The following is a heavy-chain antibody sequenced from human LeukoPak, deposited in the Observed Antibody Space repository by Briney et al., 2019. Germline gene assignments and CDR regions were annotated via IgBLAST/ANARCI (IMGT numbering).Heavy chain of an antibody. V-gene: IGHV4-34*01. CDR1: GGSFSGHY. CDR3: ARHSRTYYDILTGPYGGSFDY. Sequence: SETLSLTCAVYGGSFSGHYWSWIRQPPGKGLEWIGEVNHSGSTNYNPSLKSRVTISADTSKNQFSLKLSSVTAADTAVYYCARHSRTYYDILTGPYGGSFDYWGQRTLVTVSS. J-gene: IGHJ4*02. D-gene: IGHD3-9*01. CDR2: VNHSGST.